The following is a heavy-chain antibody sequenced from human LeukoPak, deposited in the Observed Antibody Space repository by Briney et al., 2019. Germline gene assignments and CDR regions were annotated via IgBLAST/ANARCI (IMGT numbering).Heavy chain of an antibody. CDR2: INSDGTST. CDR1: GFTFTNYW. Sequence: GGSLRLSCAASGFTFTNYWMHWVRQAPGKGLVWVSRINSDGTSTSYADSVRGRFTISRDNAKNSLYLQMNSLRAEDTAVYYCARFDYADYLAFDYWGQGTLVTVSS. V-gene: IGHV3-74*01. D-gene: IGHD4-17*01. CDR3: ARFDYADYLAFDY. J-gene: IGHJ4*02.